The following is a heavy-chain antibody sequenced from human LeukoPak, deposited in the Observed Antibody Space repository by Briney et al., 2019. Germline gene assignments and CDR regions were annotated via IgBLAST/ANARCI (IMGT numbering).Heavy chain of an antibody. Sequence: ASVKVSCKASGYTFTGYYLHWVRQAPGQGLEWVGWINPNSGGTKYAQNFQARVTMSRDTSISTAYMELSRLRSDDTAVYYCARDLSSSLSSYGDPAWDYWGQGALLTVSS. D-gene: IGHD4-17*01. CDR1: GYTFTGYY. CDR3: ARDLSSSLSSYGDPAWDY. CDR2: INPNSGGT. V-gene: IGHV1-2*02. J-gene: IGHJ4*02.